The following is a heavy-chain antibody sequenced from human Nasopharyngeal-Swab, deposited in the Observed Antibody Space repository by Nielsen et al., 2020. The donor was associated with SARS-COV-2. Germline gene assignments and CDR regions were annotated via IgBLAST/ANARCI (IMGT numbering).Heavy chain of an antibody. D-gene: IGHD6-13*01. V-gene: IGHV1-69*13. Sequence: SVKVSCKAFGYTFSSYAISWVRQAPGQGLVWMGGIIPIFGTANYAQKFQGRVTITADESTSTAYMELSSLRSEDTAVYYCARGGAPLSAAADPYYYYYYGMDVWGQGTTVTVSS. CDR2: IIPIFGTA. J-gene: IGHJ6*02. CDR1: GYTFSSYA. CDR3: ARGGAPLSAAADPYYYYYYGMDV.